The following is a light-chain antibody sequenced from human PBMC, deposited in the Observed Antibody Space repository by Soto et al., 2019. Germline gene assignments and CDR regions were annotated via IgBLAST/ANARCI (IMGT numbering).Light chain of an antibody. CDR1: SSNIGRDT. CDR2: TTD. J-gene: IGLJ3*02. Sequence: QSVLTQPPSASGTPGQRVTISCSGGSSNIGRDTVNWYQQLPGTAPKLLIYTTDQRPSGVPDRFSGSKSGTSASLAISGLQSEDEADYYCATWDGSLNAWVFGGGTQLTVL. V-gene: IGLV1-44*01. CDR3: ATWDGSLNAWV.